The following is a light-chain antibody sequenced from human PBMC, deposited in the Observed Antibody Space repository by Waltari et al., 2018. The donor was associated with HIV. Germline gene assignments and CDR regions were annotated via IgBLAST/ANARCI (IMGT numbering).Light chain of an antibody. Sequence: QSVLTQPPSASGTPGQRVTISCPGSSSNIGSNAVYWYQQLPGTAPKLLIYRKNQRPSGVPDRFSGSKSGTSASLAISGLRSEDEADYYCAAWDDSLSGWVFGGGTKLTVL. CDR1: SSNIGSNA. V-gene: IGLV1-47*01. CDR3: AAWDDSLSGWV. J-gene: IGLJ3*02. CDR2: RKN.